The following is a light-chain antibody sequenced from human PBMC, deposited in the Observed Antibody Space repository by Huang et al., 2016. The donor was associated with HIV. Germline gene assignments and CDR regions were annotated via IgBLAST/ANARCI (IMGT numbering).Light chain of an antibody. CDR1: QSISSW. J-gene: IGKJ1*01. V-gene: IGKV1-5*03. Sequence: DIQMTQSPSPLSASVGDRVSITCRASQSISSWLAWYQQKPGKAPKLLIYQASSLQNGVPSRFSGSGSGTEFTLTISSLQPDDFATYYCQQYDSYSRWTFGQGTKVEVK. CDR2: QAS. CDR3: QQYDSYSRWT.